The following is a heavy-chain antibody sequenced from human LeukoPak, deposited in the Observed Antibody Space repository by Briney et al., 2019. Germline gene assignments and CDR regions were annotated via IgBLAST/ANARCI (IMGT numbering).Heavy chain of an antibody. CDR1: GFTFSTYS. D-gene: IGHD3-10*01. CDR3: ASSRHYYGSGLGSWFDP. Sequence: GGSLRLSCAASGFTFSTYSMNWVRQAPGKGLEWASSISSGSDYIYYADSLQGRFTISRDNAKNSLYLQMNSLRAEDTAVYYCASSRHYYGSGLGSWFDPWGQGTLVTVSS. J-gene: IGHJ5*02. V-gene: IGHV3-21*01. CDR2: ISSGSDYI.